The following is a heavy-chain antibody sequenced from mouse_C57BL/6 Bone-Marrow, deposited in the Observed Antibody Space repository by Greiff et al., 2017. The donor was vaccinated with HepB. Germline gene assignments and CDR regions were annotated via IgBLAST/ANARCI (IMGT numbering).Heavy chain of an antibody. Sequence: VQLQQPGAELVKPGASVLMSCKASGYTFTSYWISWVKQRSGQGLEWIGDIYPGSGSTYYNEKFKSKATLTVDTSSSTAYMQLSSLTSENAAIYYCAINPDYYGSSYVGYWGQGTTLTVSS. V-gene: IGHV1-55*01. CDR3: AINPDYYGSSYVGY. CDR2: IYPGSGST. J-gene: IGHJ2*01. CDR1: GYTFTSYW. D-gene: IGHD1-1*01.